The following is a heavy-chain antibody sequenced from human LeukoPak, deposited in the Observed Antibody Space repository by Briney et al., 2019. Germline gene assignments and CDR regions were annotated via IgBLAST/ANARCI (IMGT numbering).Heavy chain of an antibody. D-gene: IGHD3-10*01. CDR3: ARDWGEKIWFGESYNWFDP. V-gene: IGHV4-38-2*02. Sequence: PSETLSLTCAVSGYSISSGYYWGWIRQPPGKALHLHGSIYHSGSTYYNPSLKSRVTIPVDTSKNQFSLKLSSVTAADTAVYYCARDWGEKIWFGESYNWFDPWGQGTLVTVSS. CDR1: GYSISSGYY. CDR2: IYHSGST. J-gene: IGHJ5*02.